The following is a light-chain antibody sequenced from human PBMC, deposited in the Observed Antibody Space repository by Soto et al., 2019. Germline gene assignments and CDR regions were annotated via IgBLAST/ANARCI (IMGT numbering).Light chain of an antibody. CDR3: QHYSDWPPT. V-gene: IGKV3-15*01. Sequence: EIVVTQSPATLSVSPGERATLSCRASQSVSSNLAWYQQKPGQAPRLLINGASTRATGIPARFSGSGSGTVFSLTISSLQSEDFAVYYCQHYSDWPPTFGQGTKVDIK. J-gene: IGKJ1*01. CDR2: GAS. CDR1: QSVSSN.